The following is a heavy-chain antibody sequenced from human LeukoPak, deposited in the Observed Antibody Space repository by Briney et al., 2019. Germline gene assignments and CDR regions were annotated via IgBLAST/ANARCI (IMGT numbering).Heavy chain of an antibody. V-gene: IGHV3-30-3*01. Sequence: GGSLRLSCAAPGFTFSSYAMHWVRQAPGKGLEWVAVISYDGSNKYYADSVKGRFTISRDNSKNTLYLQMNSLRAEDTAVYYCARDRDTYFDYWGQGTLVTVPS. J-gene: IGHJ4*02. CDR3: ARDRDTYFDY. CDR1: GFTFSSYA. CDR2: ISYDGSNK.